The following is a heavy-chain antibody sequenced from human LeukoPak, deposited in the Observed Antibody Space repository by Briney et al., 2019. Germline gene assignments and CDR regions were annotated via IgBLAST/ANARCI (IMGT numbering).Heavy chain of an antibody. CDR2: IIPIFATA. D-gene: IGHD3-22*01. V-gene: IGHV1-69*13. Sequence: ASVKVSCKASGYTFTSYGISWVRQAPGQGLEWMGGIIPIFATANYAQKFQGRVTITADESTSTAYTELSSLRSEDTAVYYCARGPITTRSHFDYWGQGTLVTVSS. CDR1: GYTFTSYG. CDR3: ARGPITTRSHFDY. J-gene: IGHJ4*02.